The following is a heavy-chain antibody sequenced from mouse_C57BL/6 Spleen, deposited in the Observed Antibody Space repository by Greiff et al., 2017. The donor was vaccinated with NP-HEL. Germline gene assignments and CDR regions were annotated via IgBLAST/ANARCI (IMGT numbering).Heavy chain of an antibody. CDR1: GFTFSSYG. V-gene: IGHV5-6*01. CDR2: ISSGGSYT. J-gene: IGHJ1*03. CDR3: ARGEVDRKYFDV. Sequence: EVKLMESGGDLVKPGGSLKLSCAASGFTFSSYGMSWVRQTPDKRLEWVATISSGGSYTYYPDSVKGRFTISRDNAKNTLYLQMSSLKSEDTAMYYCARGEVDRKYFDVWGTGTTVTVSS.